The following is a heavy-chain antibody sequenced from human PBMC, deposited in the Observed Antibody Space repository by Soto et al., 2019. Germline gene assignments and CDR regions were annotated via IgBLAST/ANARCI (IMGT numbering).Heavy chain of an antibody. CDR2: IYYSGST. D-gene: IGHD4-17*01. CDR3: ARVMTTVVTTSPHFDY. Sequence: SETLSLTCTVSGGSISSGGYYWSWIRQHPGKGLEWIGYIYYSGSTYYNPSLKSRVTISVDTSKNQFSLKLSSVTAADTAVYYCARVMTTVVTTSPHFDYWGKGSLVTVAS. CDR1: GGSISSGGYY. J-gene: IGHJ4*02. V-gene: IGHV4-31*03.